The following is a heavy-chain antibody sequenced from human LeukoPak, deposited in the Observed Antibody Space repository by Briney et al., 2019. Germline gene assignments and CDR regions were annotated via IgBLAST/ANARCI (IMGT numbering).Heavy chain of an antibody. D-gene: IGHD1-14*01. V-gene: IGHV5-51*01. CDR1: GYSFTSYW. J-gene: IGHJ5*02. Sequence: KVSCKASGYSFTSYWIGWVRQMPGKGLEWMGIIYPGDSDTRYSPSFQGQVTISADKSISTAYLQWSSLKASDTAMYYCARQPLANNWFDPWGQGTLVTVSS. CDR2: IYPGDSDT. CDR3: ARQPLANNWFDP.